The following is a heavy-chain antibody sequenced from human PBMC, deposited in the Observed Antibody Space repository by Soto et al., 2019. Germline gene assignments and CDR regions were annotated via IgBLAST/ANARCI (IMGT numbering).Heavy chain of an antibody. Sequence: QVQLQESGPGLVKPSETLSLTCNVSGGSISSYYWSWVRQSPGKGLEWIGYFYYSGTTNYNPSLKSRVTISIDMSKNQISLKLTSVTAVDTAVYYCAALPRYWGQGTLVTVSS. CDR1: GGSISSYY. D-gene: IGHD6-6*01. J-gene: IGHJ4*02. V-gene: IGHV4-59*01. CDR2: FYYSGTT. CDR3: AALPRY.